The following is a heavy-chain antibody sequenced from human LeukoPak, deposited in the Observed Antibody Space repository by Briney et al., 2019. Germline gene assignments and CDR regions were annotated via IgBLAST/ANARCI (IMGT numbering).Heavy chain of an antibody. V-gene: IGHV3-30*18. D-gene: IGHD3-10*02. CDR3: AELGITMIGGV. J-gene: IGHJ6*04. Sequence: GGSLRLSCAASGFTFSSYWMSWVRQAPGKGLEWVAVISYDGSNKYYADSVKGRFTISRDNSKNTLYLQMNSLRAEDTAVYYCAELGITMIGGVWGKGTTVTISS. CDR2: ISYDGSNK. CDR1: GFTFSSYW.